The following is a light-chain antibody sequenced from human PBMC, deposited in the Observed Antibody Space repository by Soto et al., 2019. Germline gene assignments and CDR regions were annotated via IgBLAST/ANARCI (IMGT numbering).Light chain of an antibody. CDR3: QQSYSTPYT. CDR2: DAS. V-gene: IGKV1-5*01. CDR1: HSINDW. Sequence: DNPLTQSPSSLSASVGDRVTITCRARHSINDWLAWYQQKPGKAPKLLIYDASSLESGVPSRFSGGGSGTEFSLIINGLQPEDFATYYCQQSYSTPYTFGQGTHLEI. J-gene: IGKJ2*01.